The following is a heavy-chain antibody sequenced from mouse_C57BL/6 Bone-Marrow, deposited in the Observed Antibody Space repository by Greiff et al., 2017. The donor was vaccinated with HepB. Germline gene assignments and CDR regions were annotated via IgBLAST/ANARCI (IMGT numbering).Heavy chain of an antibody. D-gene: IGHD1-1*01. CDR3: VRDYVEDYCDC. CDR2: IHPNSGST. J-gene: IGHJ2*01. V-gene: IGHV1-64*01. CDR1: GYTFTSYW. Sequence: QVQLQQPGAELVKPGASVKLSCTASGYTFTSYWMHWVKQRPGQGLEWIGMIHPNSGSTKYNEKFKSKATLTVDKSSSTAYMQLSSLTSEDAAVYYCVRDYVEDYCDCWGQGTALTVSA.